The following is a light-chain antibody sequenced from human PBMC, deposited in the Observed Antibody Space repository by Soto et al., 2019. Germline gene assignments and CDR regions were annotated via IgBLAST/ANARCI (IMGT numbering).Light chain of an antibody. CDR3: QQYGSSPRT. V-gene: IGKV3-20*01. Sequence: LSPGERATLSCRASQSVSSSYLAWYQQKPGQAPRLLIYGASSRATGIPDRFSGSGSGTDFTLTISRLEPEDFAVYYCQQYGSSPRTFGQGTKVDIK. J-gene: IGKJ1*01. CDR1: QSVSSSY. CDR2: GAS.